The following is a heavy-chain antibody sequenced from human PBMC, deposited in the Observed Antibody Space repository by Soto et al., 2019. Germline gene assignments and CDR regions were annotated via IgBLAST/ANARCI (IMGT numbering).Heavy chain of an antibody. CDR2: IYYSGST. D-gene: IGHD3-16*01. J-gene: IGHJ5*02. CDR1: GGSVSNNY. Sequence: QVQLQESGPGLVKPSETLSLTCTVSGGSVSNNYWSWIRQPPGKGLEWIGYIYYSGSTYYNPSLMSRVPISVDTSKNQFSRKLRSVTAADTAVYYCARENWGNSSWFDPWGQGTLVTVSS. V-gene: IGHV4-59*02. CDR3: ARENWGNSSWFDP.